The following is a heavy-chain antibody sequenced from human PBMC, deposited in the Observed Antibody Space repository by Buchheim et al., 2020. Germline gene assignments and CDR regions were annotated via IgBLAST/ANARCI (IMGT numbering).Heavy chain of an antibody. V-gene: IGHV3-30*02. CDR1: GFTFSSYG. J-gene: IGHJ6*02. Sequence: QVQLVESGGGVVQPGRSLRLSCAASGFTFSSYGMHWVRQAPGKGLEWVAFIRYDGSNKYYADSVKGRFTISRDNSKNTLYLQMNSLRAEDTAVYYCAKDEAVDTAMVTEAVYHYYGMDVWGQGTT. CDR2: IRYDGSNK. CDR3: AKDEAVDTAMVTEAVYHYYGMDV. D-gene: IGHD5-18*01.